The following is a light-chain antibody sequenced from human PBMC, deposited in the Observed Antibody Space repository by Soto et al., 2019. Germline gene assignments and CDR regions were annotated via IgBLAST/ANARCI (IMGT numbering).Light chain of an antibody. Sequence: TLAPCSLCLSQGERATLSCRARQSVSSSYLAWYQQKPGQAPRLLIYGASPRATGIPARFSGSGSETEFTLTILSLQDDDFAVCYCRQYYNWPFTFGEGTKVDIK. CDR1: QSVSSSY. CDR2: GAS. J-gene: IGKJ4*02. CDR3: RQYYNWPFT. V-gene: IGKV3D-7*01.